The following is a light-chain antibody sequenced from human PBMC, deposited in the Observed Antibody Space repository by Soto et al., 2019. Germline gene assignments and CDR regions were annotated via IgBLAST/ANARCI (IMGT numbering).Light chain of an antibody. Sequence: EIVLTQSPGTLSLSPGERATLSWRASQSVSNNYLAWYQQKPGQAPRLLIYDASNRATGIPARFSGSGSGTDFTLTISSLEPEDFAVYYCQQRSNWPPTFGGGTKVDIK. CDR1: QSVSNNY. CDR2: DAS. J-gene: IGKJ4*01. CDR3: QQRSNWPPT. V-gene: IGKV3-11*01.